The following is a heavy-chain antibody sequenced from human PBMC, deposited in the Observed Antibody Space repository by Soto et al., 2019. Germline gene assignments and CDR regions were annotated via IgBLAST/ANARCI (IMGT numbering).Heavy chain of an antibody. V-gene: IGHV4-34*01. J-gene: IGHJ4*02. CDR2: INHSGST. D-gene: IGHD3-10*01. CDR3: ARGIRGFGELSLMSFDY. CDR1: GGSFSGYY. Sequence: KPSETLSLTCAVYGGSFSGYYWSWIRQPPGKGLEWIGEINHSGSTNYNPSIKSRVTISVDTSKNQFSLKLSSVTAADTAVYYCARGIRGFGELSLMSFDYWGQGTLVTVSS.